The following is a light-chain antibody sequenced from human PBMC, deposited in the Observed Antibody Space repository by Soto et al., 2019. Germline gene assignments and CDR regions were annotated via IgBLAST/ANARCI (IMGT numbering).Light chain of an antibody. CDR1: QSVSSS. CDR3: QNYNNWPWT. Sequence: EMLMTQSPATLSVSPGERVALSCRASQSVSSSLAWYQQKPGQAPRLLIYGASTRATGIPARFSGSGSGTEFTLTISSLQSKDFAVYYCQNYNNWPWTFGQGTKVEIK. J-gene: IGKJ1*01. V-gene: IGKV3-15*01. CDR2: GAS.